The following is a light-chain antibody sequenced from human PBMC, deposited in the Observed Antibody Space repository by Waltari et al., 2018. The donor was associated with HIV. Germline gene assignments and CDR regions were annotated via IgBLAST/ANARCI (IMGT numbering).Light chain of an antibody. J-gene: IGLJ2*01. CDR1: SSHIGSNY. CDR3: AAWDDSLSGLVV. V-gene: IGLV1-47*01. Sequence: QSVLTQPPSASGTPGQRVTISCSGSSSHIGSNYVYWYQQLPGTPPKLLIYRNNQRPSGVPDRFSGSKSGTSASLAISGLRSEDEADYYCAAWDDSLSGLVVFGGGTKLTVL. CDR2: RNN.